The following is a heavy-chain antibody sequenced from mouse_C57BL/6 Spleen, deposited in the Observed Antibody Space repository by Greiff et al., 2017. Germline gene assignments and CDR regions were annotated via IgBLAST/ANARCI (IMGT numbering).Heavy chain of an antibody. J-gene: IGHJ3*01. CDR3: TTGGYYSNYVDAY. V-gene: IGHV14-1*01. D-gene: IGHD2-5*01. Sequence: EVQLHQSGAELVRPGASVKLSCTASGFNIKDYYMHWVKQRPEQGLEWIGRIDPADGDTEYAPKFQGKATMTADTSSNTAYLQLSSLTSEDTAVYYCTTGGYYSNYVDAYWGQETLVTVSA. CDR2: IDPADGDT. CDR1: GFNIKDYY.